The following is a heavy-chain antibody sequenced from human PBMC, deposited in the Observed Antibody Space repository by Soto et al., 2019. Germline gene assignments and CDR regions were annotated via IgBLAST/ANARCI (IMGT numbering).Heavy chain of an antibody. CDR1: GYTFTSYD. Sequence: QVQLVQSGAEVKKPGASVKVSCKASGYTFTSYDINWVRQATGQGLEWMGWMNPNSGNTGYAQKFQGRVTMTRNTSISTAHMELSSLRSEGTAVYYCARERTGTTSMDVWGQGTTVTVSS. J-gene: IGHJ6*02. D-gene: IGHD1-1*01. CDR3: ARERTGTTSMDV. CDR2: MNPNSGNT. V-gene: IGHV1-8*01.